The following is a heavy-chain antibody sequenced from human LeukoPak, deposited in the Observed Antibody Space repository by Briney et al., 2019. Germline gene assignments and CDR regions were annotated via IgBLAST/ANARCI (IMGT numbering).Heavy chain of an antibody. CDR1: GYSFTSYW. Sequence: GESLKISCQGSGYSFTSYWIGWVRQMPGKGLEWMGIIYPGDSDTRYSPSFQGQVTISADKSISTAYLQWSSLKASDTAMYYCARLSYDSSGYYYFDYWGQGTLVTVSS. CDR3: ARLSYDSSGYYYFDY. V-gene: IGHV5-51*01. CDR2: IYPGDSDT. J-gene: IGHJ4*02. D-gene: IGHD3-22*01.